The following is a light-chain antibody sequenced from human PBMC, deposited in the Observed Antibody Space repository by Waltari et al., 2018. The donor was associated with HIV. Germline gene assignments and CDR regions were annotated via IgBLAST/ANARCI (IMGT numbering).Light chain of an antibody. V-gene: IGKV1-8*01. CDR2: AAS. J-gene: IGKJ3*01. Sequence: AIRMTQSPSSFSASTGDRVTITCRASQGISSYLAWYQQKPGKAPKLLIYAASTLQSGVPSRFSGSGSGTDFTLTISCLQSEDFATYYCQQYYSYPGLTFGPGTKVDIK. CDR1: QGISSY. CDR3: QQYYSYPGLT.